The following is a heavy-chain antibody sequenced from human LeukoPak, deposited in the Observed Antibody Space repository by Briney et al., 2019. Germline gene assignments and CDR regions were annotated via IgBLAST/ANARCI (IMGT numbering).Heavy chain of an antibody. CDR2: VMSGRGST. D-gene: IGHD3-16*01. CDR1: GFSISDYS. J-gene: IGHJ4*02. V-gene: IGHV3-11*05. CDR3: ARERRGSYYAFES. Sequence: GGSLRLSCAASGFSISDYSISWIRQSPGKGPEWISYVMSGRGSTNYADSVKGRFTISRDNAKNSVALQLDGLRADDTAVYFCARERRGSYYAFESWGKGTLVTVSS.